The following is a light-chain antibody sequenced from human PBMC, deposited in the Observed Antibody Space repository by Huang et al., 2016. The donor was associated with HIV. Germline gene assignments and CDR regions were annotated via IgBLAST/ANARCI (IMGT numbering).Light chain of an antibody. CDR1: QSVLYSSNNKNY. CDR3: QQYYTSPPAYT. CDR2: WAS. V-gene: IGKV4-1*01. Sequence: DILMTQSPDSLAVSLGERATINCKSSQSVLYSSNNKNYLAWYQQKPGHPPKLVIYWASTRESGVPERFSGSGSGTEFTLTIDSLQAEDVALYYCQQYYTSPPAYTFGQGTRLEIK. J-gene: IGKJ2*01.